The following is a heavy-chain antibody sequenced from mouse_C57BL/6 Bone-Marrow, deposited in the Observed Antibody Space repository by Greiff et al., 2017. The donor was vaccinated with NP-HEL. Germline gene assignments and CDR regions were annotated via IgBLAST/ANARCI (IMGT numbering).Heavy chain of an antibody. CDR2: INPNNGGT. CDR1: GYTFTDYY. V-gene: IGHV1-26*01. D-gene: IGHD1-1*01. Sequence: EVQLQQSGPELVKPGASVKISCKASGYTFTDYYMNWVKQSHGKSLEWIGDINPNNGGTSYNQKFKGKATLTVDKSSSTAYMELRSLTSEDSAVYYCASRYYYGSLWFAYWGQGTLVTVSA. J-gene: IGHJ3*01. CDR3: ASRYYYGSLWFAY.